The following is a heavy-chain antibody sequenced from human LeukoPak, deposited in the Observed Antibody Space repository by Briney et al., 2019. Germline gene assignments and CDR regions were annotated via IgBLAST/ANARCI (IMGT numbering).Heavy chain of an antibody. CDR2: ISSSSSYI. D-gene: IGHD3-3*01. Sequence: NPGGSLRLSCAASGFTFSSYSMNWVRQAPGKGLEWVSSISSSSSYIYYADSVKGRFTISRDNAKNSLYLQMNSLRAEDTAVYYCARDGHPDFWSGYYDLIAGSNNWFDPWGQGTLVTVSS. V-gene: IGHV3-21*01. CDR3: ARDGHPDFWSGYYDLIAGSNNWFDP. CDR1: GFTFSSYS. J-gene: IGHJ5*02.